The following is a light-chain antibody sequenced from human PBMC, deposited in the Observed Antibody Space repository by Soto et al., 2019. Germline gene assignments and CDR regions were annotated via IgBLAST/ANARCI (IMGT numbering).Light chain of an antibody. J-gene: IGKJ1*01. CDR2: VAS. V-gene: IGKV3-20*01. Sequence: EIVLTQSPGTLPLSQGERATLPSRASRGFTRANLAWYQQKPGRAPRLVIYVASNRATGIPDRFSGSGSGTDFTLTISRLEPEDFVVYYCQQYGSSPLTFGPGTKVEIK. CDR3: QQYGSSPLT. CDR1: RGFTRAN.